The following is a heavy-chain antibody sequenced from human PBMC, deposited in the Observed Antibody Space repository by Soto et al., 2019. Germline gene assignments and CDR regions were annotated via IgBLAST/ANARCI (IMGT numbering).Heavy chain of an antibody. Sequence: ASVKVSCKASGYTFTSYGISWVRQAPGQGFEWMGWISAYNGNTNYAQKLQGRVTMTVDTSTTTAYMELRSLTSDDRAVYYCAKNVQPPYSYYGMDVWR. CDR3: AKNVQPPYSYYGMDV. CDR2: ISAYNGNT. CDR1: GYTFTSYG. J-gene: IGHJ6*01. V-gene: IGHV1-18*01.